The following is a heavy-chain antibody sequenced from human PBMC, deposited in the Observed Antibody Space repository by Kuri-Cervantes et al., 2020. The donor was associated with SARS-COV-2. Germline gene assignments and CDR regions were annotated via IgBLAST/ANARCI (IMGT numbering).Heavy chain of an antibody. CDR1: GYSISSGYY. CDR3: ARRGAGSSSAAFDI. V-gene: IGHV4-38-2*01. D-gene: IGHD6-6*01. CDR2: IYHSGST. J-gene: IGHJ3*02. Sequence: SETLSLTCAVSGYSISSGYYGGWIRQPPGKGLEWIVIIYHSGSTYYNPSLKSRVTISLDTSKNQFSLKLSSVTAADTAVYYCARRGAGSSSAAFDIWGLGTMVTVSS.